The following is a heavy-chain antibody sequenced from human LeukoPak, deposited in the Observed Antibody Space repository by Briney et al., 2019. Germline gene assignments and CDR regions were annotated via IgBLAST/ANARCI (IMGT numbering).Heavy chain of an antibody. CDR3: ARGPLAVAD. V-gene: IGHV4-34*01. CDR2: INHSGST. J-gene: IGHJ4*02. Sequence: SEILSLTCAVYGGSFSGYYWGWIRQPPGKGLEWIGEINHSGSTNYNPSLKGRVTISVDTSKNQFSLKLSSVTAADTAVYYCARGPLAVADWGQGTLVTVSS. D-gene: IGHD6-19*01. CDR1: GGSFSGYY.